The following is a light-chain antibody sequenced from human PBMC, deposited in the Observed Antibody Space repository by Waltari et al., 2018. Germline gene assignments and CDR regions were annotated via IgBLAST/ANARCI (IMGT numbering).Light chain of an antibody. J-gene: IGKJ5*01. CDR1: QSVSTF. CDR2: DAS. V-gene: IGKV3-11*01. CDR3: QQRSNWPPIT. Sequence: SCRASQSVSTFLAWYQQKPGQAPRLLIYDASNRATGIPARFSGRGSGTNFTLTISSLEPEDSAVYYCQQRSNWPPITFGQGTRLEIK.